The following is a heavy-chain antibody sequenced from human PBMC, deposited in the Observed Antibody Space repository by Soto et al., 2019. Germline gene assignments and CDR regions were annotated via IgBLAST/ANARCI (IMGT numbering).Heavy chain of an antibody. D-gene: IGHD3-10*01. J-gene: IGHJ6*02. CDR1: GGSISSGGYS. CDR3: LTQGFGPLHGLVDV. Sequence: SETLSLTCAVSGGSISSGGYSRSWIRQPPGKGLEWIGYISYSGSTSYNPSLKSRLIISVDTSQNQVSLKLASVTAADTAVYYCLTQGFGPLHGLVDVWGQGTTVTVSS. CDR2: ISYSGST. V-gene: IGHV4-30-2*01.